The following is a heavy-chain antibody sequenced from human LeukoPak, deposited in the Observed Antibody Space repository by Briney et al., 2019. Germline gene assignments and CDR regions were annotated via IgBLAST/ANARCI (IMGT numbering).Heavy chain of an antibody. D-gene: IGHD2-2*01. V-gene: IGHV4-4*02. CDR2: MYLSGTT. Sequence: SETLSLTCTVSGDSINSLDLWSWVRQPPGKGLEWIGEMYLSGTTHSNPSVKSRVTISIDKSKNQFFLNLSSVTAADTAVYYCARVRVVVVPAATNPDYYYYYGMDVWGQGTTVTVSS. J-gene: IGHJ6*02. CDR3: ARVRVVVVPAATNPDYYYYYGMDV. CDR1: GDSINSLDL.